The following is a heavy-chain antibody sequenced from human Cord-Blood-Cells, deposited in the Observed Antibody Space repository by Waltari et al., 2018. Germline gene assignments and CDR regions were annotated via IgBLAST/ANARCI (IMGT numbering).Heavy chain of an antibody. Sequence: QVQLVESGGGVVQPGRSLRLSCAAYGFTFSRYAMHGVRQAPSKGLEWVSVISYDGSNKYYADSVKGRFTISRDNSKNTLYLQMNSLRAEDTAVYYCARAAPEYYYYYGMDVWGQGTTVTVSS. J-gene: IGHJ6*02. CDR3: ARAAPEYYYYYGMDV. V-gene: IGHV3-30*04. CDR2: ISYDGSNK. CDR1: GFTFSRYA.